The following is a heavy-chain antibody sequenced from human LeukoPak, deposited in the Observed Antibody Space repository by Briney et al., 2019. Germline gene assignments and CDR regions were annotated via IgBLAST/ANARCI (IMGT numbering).Heavy chain of an antibody. D-gene: IGHD6-6*01. CDR3: ARGGSSSRRVYYYYYGMDV. CDR2: INPNGGGT. Sequence: ASVKVSCKVSGYTFTGYYMHWVRQAPGQGLEWMGWINPNGGGTNYAQKFQGRVTMTRDTSISTAYMELSRLRSDDTAVYYCARGGSSSRRVYYYYYGMDVWGQGTTVTVSS. CDR1: GYTFTGYY. V-gene: IGHV1-2*02. J-gene: IGHJ6*02.